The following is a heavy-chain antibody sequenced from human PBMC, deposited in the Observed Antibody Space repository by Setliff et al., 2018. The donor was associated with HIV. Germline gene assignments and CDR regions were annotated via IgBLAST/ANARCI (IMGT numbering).Heavy chain of an antibody. J-gene: IGHJ3*02. CDR3: ARDLGLYSSSWARFDAFDI. CDR2: IYYSGST. CDR1: GGSISSYY. D-gene: IGHD6-13*01. Sequence: SETLSLTCTVSGGSISSYYWSWIRQPPGKGLEWIGYIYYSGSTNYNPSLKSRVTISVDASKNQFSLKLSSVTAADTAVYYCARDLGLYSSSWARFDAFDIWGQGTMVTVSS. V-gene: IGHV4-59*01.